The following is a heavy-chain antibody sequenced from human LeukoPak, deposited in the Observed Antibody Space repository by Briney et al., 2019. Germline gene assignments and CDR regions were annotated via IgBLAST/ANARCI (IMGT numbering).Heavy chain of an antibody. D-gene: IGHD1-26*01. CDR3: AREFRKGWDWFDP. CDR1: GGYFSGYY. Sequence: SETLSLTCAVYGGYFSGYYWGWIRQPAGKGLEWIGRIHAGGSTNYSPSLKSRVTISADTSKNQFSLKLSSVTAADTAVYYCAREFRKGWDWFDPWGQGTLVTVSS. J-gene: IGHJ5*02. CDR2: IHAGGST. V-gene: IGHV4-4*07.